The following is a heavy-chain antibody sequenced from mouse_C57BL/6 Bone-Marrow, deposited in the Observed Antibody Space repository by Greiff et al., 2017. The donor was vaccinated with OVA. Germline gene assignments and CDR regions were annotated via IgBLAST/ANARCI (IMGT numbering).Heavy chain of an antibody. Sequence: EVQLQQSGPELVKPGASVKISCKASGYTFTDYYMNWVKQSHGKSLEWIGDINPNNGGTSYNQKFKGKATLTVDKSSSTAYMELRSLTSEDSAVYYCARSYYGSSQRFAYWGQGTLVTVSA. CDR3: ARSYYGSSQRFAY. CDR2: INPNNGGT. V-gene: IGHV1-26*01. D-gene: IGHD1-1*01. J-gene: IGHJ3*01. CDR1: GYTFTDYY.